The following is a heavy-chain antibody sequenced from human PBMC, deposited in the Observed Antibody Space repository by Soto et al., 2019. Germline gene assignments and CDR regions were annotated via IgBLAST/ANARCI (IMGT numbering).Heavy chain of an antibody. V-gene: IGHV3-30*18. D-gene: IGHD3-3*01. CDR1: GFTFNSFD. CDR2: ISHDGSNR. J-gene: IGHJ4*02. Sequence: QVQVVESGGGVVQPGRSLRLSCAASGFTFNSFDMHWVRQAPGRGLEWVAVISHDGSNRYNADSVKGRFTISRDNSKNTVFLEVNSLRHEDTAVYYYAKGMRGHGFWSGYQTQSHWGQGTLVTVSS. CDR3: AKGMRGHGFWSGYQTQSH.